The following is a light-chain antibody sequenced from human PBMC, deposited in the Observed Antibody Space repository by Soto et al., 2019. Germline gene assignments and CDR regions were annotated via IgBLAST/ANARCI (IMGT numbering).Light chain of an antibody. V-gene: IGKV3-11*01. J-gene: IGKJ5*01. CDR1: QSVNNF. Sequence: EIVLTQSPATLSLSPGERVTLSCRASQSVNNFLVWYQQKPGQAPRLLIYDISNRAAGIPARFSGSGSGTHFPLTISSLEPEDFAVYYCQQRSNWPITFGQGTRLERK. CDR2: DIS. CDR3: QQRSNWPIT.